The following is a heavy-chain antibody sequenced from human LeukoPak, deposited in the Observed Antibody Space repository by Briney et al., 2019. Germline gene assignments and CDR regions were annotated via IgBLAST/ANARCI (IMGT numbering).Heavy chain of an antibody. CDR2: IYTSGST. CDR3: ARDADSSGYYYYYYYMDV. Sequence: PSDTLSLTCTVSGGSISSYYWSSIRQPAGKGLEWIGRIYTSGSTNYNPSLKSRVTMSVDTSKNQFSLKLSSVTAADTAVYYCARDADSSGYYYYYYYMDVWGKGTTVTVSS. J-gene: IGHJ6*03. V-gene: IGHV4-4*07. D-gene: IGHD3-22*01. CDR1: GGSISSYY.